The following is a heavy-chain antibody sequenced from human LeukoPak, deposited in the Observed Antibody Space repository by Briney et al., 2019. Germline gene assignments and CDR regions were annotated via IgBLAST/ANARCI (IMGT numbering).Heavy chain of an antibody. V-gene: IGHV4-30-4*01. D-gene: IGHD3-10*01. CDR2: IYYSGST. CDR3: ARKFWFGESLDY. Sequence: PSETLSLTCTVSGGSISSCDYYWSWIRQPPGKGLEWIGYIYYSGSTYYNPSLKSRVTISVNTSKNQLSMKLSSVNAADTAVYYCARKFWFGESLDYWGQGTLVTVSS. J-gene: IGHJ4*02. CDR1: GGSISSCDYY.